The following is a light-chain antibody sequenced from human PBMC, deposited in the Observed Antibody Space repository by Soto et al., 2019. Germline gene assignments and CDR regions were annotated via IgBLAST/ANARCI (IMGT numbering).Light chain of an antibody. J-gene: IGLJ1*01. CDR2: DVS. V-gene: IGLV2-11*01. Sequence: QSVLTQPRSVSGSPGQSVTISCTGTNSDVGTYNYVSWYQQHPGKAPKLLIYDVSKRPSGVPDRFSGSKSANTASLTISGLQAEDEADYYCCSYAGRYIYVFGTGTKLTVL. CDR3: CSYAGRYIYV. CDR1: NSDVGTYNY.